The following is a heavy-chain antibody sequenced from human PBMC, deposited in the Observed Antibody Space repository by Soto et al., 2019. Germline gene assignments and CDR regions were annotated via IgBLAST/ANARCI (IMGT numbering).Heavy chain of an antibody. Sequence: WGSLRLSCAASGFTFSSYAMSWVRQAPGKGLEWVSAISGSGGSTYYADSVKGRFTISRDNSKNTLYLQMNSLRAEDSAVYYCAKDQVAAAAGSDYWGQGTLVTVSS. CDR2: ISGSGGST. CDR1: GFTFSSYA. J-gene: IGHJ4*02. D-gene: IGHD6-13*01. V-gene: IGHV3-23*01. CDR3: AKDQVAAAAGSDY.